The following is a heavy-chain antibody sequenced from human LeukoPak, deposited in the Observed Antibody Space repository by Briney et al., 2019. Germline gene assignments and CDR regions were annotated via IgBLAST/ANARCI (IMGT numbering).Heavy chain of an antibody. J-gene: IGHJ4*02. CDR3: ARGRRSDLVAKAPTTVTTFDY. V-gene: IGHV4-34*01. CDR1: GGSFSGYY. CDR2: INHSGST. D-gene: IGHD4-17*01. Sequence: PSETLSLTCAVYGGSFSGYYWSWIRQPPGKGLGWIGEINHSGSTNYNPSLKSRVTISVDTSKNQFSLKLSSVTAADTAVYYCARGRRSDLVAKAPTTVTTFDYWGQGTLVTVSS.